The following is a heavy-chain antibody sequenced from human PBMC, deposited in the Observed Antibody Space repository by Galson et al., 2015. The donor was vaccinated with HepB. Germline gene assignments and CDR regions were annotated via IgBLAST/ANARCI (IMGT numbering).Heavy chain of an antibody. Sequence: SLRLSCAASGFTFNDYYMSWIRQTPTKGLEWLSYISASGSYTNYAESVKGRFTISRDNAKNSLYLQIKSLRTEDTAIYYCARDSPHVAADPSYYHGMDIWGQGTTVTVSS. CDR3: ARDSPHVAADPSYYHGMDI. D-gene: IGHD6-13*01. CDR2: ISASGSYT. V-gene: IGHV3-11*06. CDR1: GFTFNDYY. J-gene: IGHJ6*02.